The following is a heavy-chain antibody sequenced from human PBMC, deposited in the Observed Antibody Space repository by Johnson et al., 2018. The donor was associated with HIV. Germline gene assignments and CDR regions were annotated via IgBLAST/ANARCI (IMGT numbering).Heavy chain of an antibody. CDR3: ARDRARDAFDV. V-gene: IGHV3-66*02. CDR2: IYSGGTT. Sequence: VQLVESGGGLVQPGGSLRLACAASGFTVSNNYMSWVRQAPGKGLEWVSIIYSGGTTNYADSVKGRFTISRDTSQNTVFIQMNSLRAEDTAVYYCARDRARDAFDVWGQGTMVTVS. J-gene: IGHJ3*01. CDR1: GFTVSNNY.